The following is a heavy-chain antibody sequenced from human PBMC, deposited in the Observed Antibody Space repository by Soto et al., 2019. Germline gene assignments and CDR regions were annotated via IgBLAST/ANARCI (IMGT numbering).Heavy chain of an antibody. J-gene: IGHJ4*02. CDR2: INTDGSGT. Sequence: EVQLVESGGGLVQPGGSLRLSCAASGFTFRTYWMHWVRQVAGKGLEWVSHINTDGSGTSYADSVKGRFTISRDNAKNTLYLPMNNLRAEDPALYHCASPTVGGFDRWGQGTLVTVSS. V-gene: IGHV3-74*01. CDR3: ASPTVGGFDR. CDR1: GFTFRTYW. D-gene: IGHD3-16*01.